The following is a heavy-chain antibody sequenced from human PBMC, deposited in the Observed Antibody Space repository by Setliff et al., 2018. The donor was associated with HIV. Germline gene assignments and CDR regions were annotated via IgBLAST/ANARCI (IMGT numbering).Heavy chain of an antibody. CDR2: LHLSGDT. J-gene: IGHJ6*01. CDR3: ARDNSYYGSGSHYWYGMDV. D-gene: IGHD3-10*01. CDR1: GVSITSGTYY. Sequence: PSETLSLTCTVSGVSITSGTYYWSWIRQPAGKGLEWIGRLHLSGDTNYNPSLKSRVTMSIDTSKNQFSLKLSSVTAADTAVYYCARDNSYYGSGSHYWYGMDVWGQGTTVTVSS. V-gene: IGHV4-61*02.